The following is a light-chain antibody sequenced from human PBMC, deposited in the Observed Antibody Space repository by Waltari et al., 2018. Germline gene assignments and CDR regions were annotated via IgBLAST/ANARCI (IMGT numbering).Light chain of an antibody. Sequence: SYELTQPPSVSVSPGQTVRITCSGDQVEAKYTCWYQQKPGQSPVLVIYQDNKRPSGIPERFSGSNSGNTATLTISGTQAVDEADYYCQAWDSSIEVFGGGTKLTVL. CDR3: QAWDSSIEV. V-gene: IGLV3-1*01. CDR1: QVEAKY. J-gene: IGLJ2*01. CDR2: QDN.